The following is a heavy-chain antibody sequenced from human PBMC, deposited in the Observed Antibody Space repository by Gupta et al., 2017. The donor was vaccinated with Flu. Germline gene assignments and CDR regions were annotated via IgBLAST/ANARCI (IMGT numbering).Heavy chain of an antibody. J-gene: IGHJ4*02. D-gene: IGHD3-10*01. CDR2: IWYDGSNK. Sequence: QVQLVESGGGVVQPGRSLRLSCAASGFPFSSYGMHWVRQAPGKGLEWVAVIWYDGSNKYYADSVKGRFTISRDNSKNTLYLQMNSLRAEDTAVYYCARDRKLLWFGPGLDYWGQGTLVTVSS. CDR1: GFPFSSYG. V-gene: IGHV3-33*01. CDR3: ARDRKLLWFGPGLDY.